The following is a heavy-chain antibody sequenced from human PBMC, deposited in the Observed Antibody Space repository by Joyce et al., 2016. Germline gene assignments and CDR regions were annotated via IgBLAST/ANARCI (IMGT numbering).Heavy chain of an antibody. V-gene: IGHV2-5*02. CDR2: IYWDDGK. D-gene: IGHD6-25*01. CDR3: AHKRSAFDY. J-gene: IGHJ4*02. CDR1: GFSLTTPGAG. Sequence: QITLKESGPTLVKPTQTLTLTCTFSGFSLTTPGAGVGWIRQHPGKALEWLALIYWDDGKYYSPSLKSRLAVTKDTSKNQVVLRMTNMEPTDTATFYCAHKRSAFDYWGQGALVTVSS.